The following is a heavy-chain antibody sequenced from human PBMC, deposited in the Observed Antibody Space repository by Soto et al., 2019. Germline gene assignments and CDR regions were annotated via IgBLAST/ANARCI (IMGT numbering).Heavy chain of an antibody. CDR2: INPNSGGT. Sequence: ASVKVSCKASGYNFTGYYMHWVRQAPGQGLEWMGWINPNSGGTNYAQKFQGRVTMTRDTSISTAYMELSRLRSDDTAVYYCARGWQQLVIRAFDIWGQGTMVTVSS. J-gene: IGHJ3*02. CDR1: GYNFTGYY. V-gene: IGHV1-2*02. D-gene: IGHD6-13*01. CDR3: ARGWQQLVIRAFDI.